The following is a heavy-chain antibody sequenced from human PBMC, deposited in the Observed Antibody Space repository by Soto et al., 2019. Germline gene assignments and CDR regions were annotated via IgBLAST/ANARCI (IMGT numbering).Heavy chain of an antibody. V-gene: IGHV3-30-3*01. D-gene: IGHD3-10*01. CDR1: GFTFSSYA. CDR2: ISYDGSNK. J-gene: IGHJ2*01. CDR3: ARAPFGEAHDRYWYFDL. Sequence: QVQLVESGGGVVQPGRSLRLSCAASGFTFSSYAMHWVRQAPGKGLEWVAVISYDGSNKYYADSVKGRFTISRDNSKNXXYLQMNSLRAEDTAVYYCARAPFGEAHDRYWYFDLWGRGPLVTVSS.